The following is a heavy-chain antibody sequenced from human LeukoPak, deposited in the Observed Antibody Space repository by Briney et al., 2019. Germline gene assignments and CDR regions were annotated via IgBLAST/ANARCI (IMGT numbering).Heavy chain of an antibody. V-gene: IGHV3-73*01. J-gene: IGHJ5*02. CDR3: TRRGYSSSWYVWFDP. CDR1: GFTFSGSA. D-gene: IGHD6-13*01. CDR2: IRSKANSYAT. Sequence: GGSLRLSCAASGFTFSGSAMHWVRQASGKGLEWVGRIRSKANSYATAYAASVKGRFTISRDDSKNTAYLQMNSLKTEDTAVYYCTRRGYSSSWYVWFDPWGQGTLVTVSS.